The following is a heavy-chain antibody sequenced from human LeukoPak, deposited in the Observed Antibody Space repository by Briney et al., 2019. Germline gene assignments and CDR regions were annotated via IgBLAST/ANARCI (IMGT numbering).Heavy chain of an antibody. J-gene: IGHJ6*03. D-gene: IGHD3-22*01. Sequence: SETLSLTCTVSGGSISSSSYYWGWIRQPPGKGLEWIGSIYYSGSTYYNPSLKSRVTISVDTSKNQFSLKLSSVTAADTAVYYCARASDYDSSGYYLYYYYYMDVWGKGTTVTVSS. CDR3: ARASDYDSSGYYLYYYYYMDV. V-gene: IGHV4-39*07. CDR1: GGSISSSSYY. CDR2: IYYSGST.